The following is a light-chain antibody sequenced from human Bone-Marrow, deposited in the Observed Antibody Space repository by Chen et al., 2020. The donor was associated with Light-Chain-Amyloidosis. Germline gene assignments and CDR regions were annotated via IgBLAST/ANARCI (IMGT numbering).Light chain of an antibody. J-gene: IGKJ2*02. CDR2: DAS. Sequence: DIQMTQSPSYLSASVGDRVTLTCQASQAINNYLNWYQQKPGKAPDLLIYDASNLEPGVPSRFSGGGSGTHFTFTISSLQPEDIATYYCQQYDTVPRTFGQGTKVEIK. CDR1: QAINNY. V-gene: IGKV1-33*01. CDR3: QQYDTVPRT.